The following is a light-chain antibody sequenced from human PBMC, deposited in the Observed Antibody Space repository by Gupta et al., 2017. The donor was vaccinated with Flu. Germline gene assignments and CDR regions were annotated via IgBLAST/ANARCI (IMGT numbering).Light chain of an antibody. CDR1: QSRVYKNGINC. CDR2: EVS. V-gene: IGKV2-30*01. CDR3: MRGKPPWT. J-gene: IGKJ2*02. Sequence: PVTLGQPAYISCRSSQSRVYKNGINCLDWVQQRPVQTPRRIIYEVSKRDLGVTDRFSGSGEGYDFTLKSSRGEDEDGGVYYGMRGKPPWTFGQGTRLEI.